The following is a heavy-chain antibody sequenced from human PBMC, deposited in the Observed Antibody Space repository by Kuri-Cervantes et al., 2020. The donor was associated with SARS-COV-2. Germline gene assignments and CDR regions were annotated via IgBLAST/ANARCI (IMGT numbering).Heavy chain of an antibody. CDR2: IKQDGSVE. D-gene: IGHD3-16*01. CDR1: GFTFSSYC. CDR3: ASNGWGFRNPGGVSGFDY. J-gene: IGHJ4*02. V-gene: IGHV3-7*01. Sequence: GGSLRLSCAASGFTFSSYCMSWVRQAPVKGLEWVANIKQDGSVEYYVYSVKGRFTISRDNAKNSLYLQMNSLRAEDTAVYYCASNGWGFRNPGGVSGFDYWGQGTLVTVSS.